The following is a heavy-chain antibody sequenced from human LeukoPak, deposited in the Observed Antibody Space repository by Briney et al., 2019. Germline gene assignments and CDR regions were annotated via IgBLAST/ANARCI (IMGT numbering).Heavy chain of an antibody. CDR1: GFSVSVNY. J-gene: IGHJ4*02. CDR3: AAKGNGYSGSYVFAH. V-gene: IGHV3-66*01. Sequence: GGSLRLSCAASGFSVSVNYMSWVRQAPGKGLECVSVFFSSGYTKYADSVKGRFTISRDNSENTLNLQMNSLRAEDTAVYYCAAKGNGYSGSYVFAHWGQGILVTVSS. CDR2: FFSSGYT. D-gene: IGHD1-26*01.